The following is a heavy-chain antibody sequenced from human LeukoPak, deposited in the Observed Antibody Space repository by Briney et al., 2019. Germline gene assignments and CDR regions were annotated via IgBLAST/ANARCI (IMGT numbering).Heavy chain of an antibody. CDR1: GFTFRSYG. D-gene: IGHD4-23*01. CDR2: ISGSAGST. Sequence: QPGGSLRLSCAASGFTFRSYGMNWVRQAPGKGLEWVSAISGSAGSTYYADSVKGRFTISRDNSKNTLYLQMNSLRAEDTAVYYCAKDQNDYGGNSGSFDYWAQGTLVTVSS. J-gene: IGHJ4*02. CDR3: AKDQNDYGGNSGSFDY. V-gene: IGHV3-23*01.